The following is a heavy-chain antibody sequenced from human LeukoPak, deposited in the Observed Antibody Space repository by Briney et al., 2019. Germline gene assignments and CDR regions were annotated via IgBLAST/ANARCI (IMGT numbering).Heavy chain of an antibody. CDR3: ARGGRGLVARPDY. V-gene: IGHV4-31*03. CDR2: IYYSGSA. CDR1: GGSISSGGYY. D-gene: IGHD3/OR15-3a*01. Sequence: SETLSLTCTVSGGSISSGGYYWSWLRQHPGKGLEWIGYIYYSGSAYYNPSLKSRVTISVDTSKNQFSLKLSSVTAADTAVYYCARGGRGLVARPDYWGQGTLVTVSS. J-gene: IGHJ4*02.